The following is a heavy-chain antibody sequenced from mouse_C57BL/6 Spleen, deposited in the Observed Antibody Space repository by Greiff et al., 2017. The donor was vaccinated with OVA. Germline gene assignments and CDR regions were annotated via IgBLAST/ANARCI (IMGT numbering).Heavy chain of an antibody. CDR3: ARPLVANYYAMDY. J-gene: IGHJ4*01. D-gene: IGHD1-1*01. CDR2: IDPSDSET. V-gene: IGHV1-52*01. Sequence: QVQLQQPGAELVRPGSSVKLSCKASGYTFTSYWMHWVKQRPIQGLEWIGNIDPSDSETHYNQKFKDKATLTVDKSSSTAYMQLSSLTSEDSAVYYCARPLVANYYAMDYWGQGTSVTVSS. CDR1: GYTFTSYW.